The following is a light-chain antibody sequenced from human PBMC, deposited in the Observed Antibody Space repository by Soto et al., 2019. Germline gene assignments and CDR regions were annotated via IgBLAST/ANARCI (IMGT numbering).Light chain of an antibody. CDR2: TAS. CDR3: QQANSFPLT. J-gene: IGKJ4*01. V-gene: IGKV1-12*01. CDR1: QGISSC. Sequence: DIQMTQSPSSVSASVGDRVTITCRASQGISSCLAWYQQKPGKAPNLLIHTASSLQSGVPSRFSGSGSGTDFTLTISSLQPEDFATYYSQQANSFPLTFVGGTKVEIK.